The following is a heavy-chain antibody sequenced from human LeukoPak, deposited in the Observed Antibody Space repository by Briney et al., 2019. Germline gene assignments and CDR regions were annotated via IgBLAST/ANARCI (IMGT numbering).Heavy chain of an antibody. V-gene: IGHV4-30-2*01. CDR3: ARDRGSSGYYYGGWFDP. Sequence: PSQTLSLTCAVSGGSISSGGYSWRWIRQPPGEGLEWIGYIYHSGSTYYNPSLKSRVTISVDGSKNQFSLKLSSVTAADTAVYYCARDRGSSGYYYGGWFDPWGQGTLVTVSS. CDR2: IYHSGST. D-gene: IGHD3-22*01. CDR1: GGSISSGGYS. J-gene: IGHJ5*02.